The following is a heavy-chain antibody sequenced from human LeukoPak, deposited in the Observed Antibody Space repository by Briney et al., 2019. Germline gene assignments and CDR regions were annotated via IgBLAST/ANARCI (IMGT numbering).Heavy chain of an antibody. V-gene: IGHV1-69*04. D-gene: IGHD2-21*01. Sequence: ASVKVSCKASGGTFSSYTISWVRQAPGQGLEWMGRIIPILGIANYAQKFQGRVTITAHKSTSTAYVELSSLRSEDTAVYYCARDFWYGGDSRYFDYWGQGTLVTVSS. CDR3: ARDFWYGGDSRYFDY. CDR1: GGTFSSYT. J-gene: IGHJ4*02. CDR2: IIPILGIA.